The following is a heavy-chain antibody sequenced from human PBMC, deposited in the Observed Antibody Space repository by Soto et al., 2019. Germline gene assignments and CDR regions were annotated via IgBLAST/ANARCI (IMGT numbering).Heavy chain of an antibody. D-gene: IGHD2-2*01. CDR1: GGTFSSYA. J-gene: IGHJ5*02. CDR2: IIPIFGTA. Sequence: SVKVSCKASGGTFSSYAISWVRQAPGQGLEWMGGIIPIFGTANYAQKFQGRVTITADESTSTAYMELSSLRSEDTAVYYCAXDGLGYCSSTSCDNWFDPWGQGTLVTSPQ. CDR3: AXDGLGYCSSTSCDNWFDP. V-gene: IGHV1-69*13.